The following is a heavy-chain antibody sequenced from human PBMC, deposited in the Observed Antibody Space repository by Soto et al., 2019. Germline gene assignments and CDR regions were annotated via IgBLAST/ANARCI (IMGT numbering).Heavy chain of an antibody. V-gene: IGHV1-69*13. D-gene: IGHD6-13*01. CDR3: AGTRIAADGKALGNYYYYGMDV. Sequence: ASVKVSCKASGGTFSSYAISWVRQAPGQGLEWMGGIIPIFGTANYAQKFQGRVTITADESTSTAYMELSSLRSEDTAVYYCAGTRIAADGKALGNYYYYGMDVWGQGTTVTVSS. J-gene: IGHJ6*02. CDR2: IIPIFGTA. CDR1: GGTFSSYA.